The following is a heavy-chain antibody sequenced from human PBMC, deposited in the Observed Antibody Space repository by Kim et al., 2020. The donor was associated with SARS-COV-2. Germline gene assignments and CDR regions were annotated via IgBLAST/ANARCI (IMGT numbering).Heavy chain of an antibody. Sequence: GGSLRLSCAASGFTLSSYAMSWVRQAPGKLLEWVSVIYSSGSRTYYADSVKCRFTISRDNSKNTLYLQMNSLIAEETTVYYSAKTHIDYGDYMLDY. V-gene: IGHV3-23*03. J-gene: IGHJ4*01. D-gene: IGHD4-17*01. CDR1: GFTLSSYA. CDR2: IYSSGSRT. CDR3: AKTHIDYGDYMLDY.